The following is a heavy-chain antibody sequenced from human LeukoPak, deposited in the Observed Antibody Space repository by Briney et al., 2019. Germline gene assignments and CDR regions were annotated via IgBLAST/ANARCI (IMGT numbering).Heavy chain of an antibody. CDR2: MNPNSGNT. D-gene: IGHD5-18*01. V-gene: IGHV1-8*01. J-gene: IGHJ5*02. CDR3: ARGVGGYSYGLGAYWFDP. CDR1: GYTFTSYD. Sequence: GASVKVSCKASGYTFTSYDINWVRQATGQGLEWMGWMNPNSGNTGYAQKFQGRVTMTRKTSISTAYMELSSLRSEDTAVYYCARGVGGYSYGLGAYWFDPWGQGTLVTVSP.